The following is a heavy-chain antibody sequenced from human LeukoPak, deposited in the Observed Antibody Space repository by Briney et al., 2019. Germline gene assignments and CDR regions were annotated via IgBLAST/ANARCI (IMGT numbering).Heavy chain of an antibody. CDR3: AKDGHGDGFDY. V-gene: IGHV3-30*18. Sequence: GGSLRLSCAASGFTFSSYGMHWVCQAPGKGLEWVAVISYDGSNKYYADSVKGRFTISRDNSKNTLYLQMNSLRAEDTAVYYCAKDGHGDGFDYWGQGTLVTVSS. CDR1: GFTFSSYG. J-gene: IGHJ4*02. CDR2: ISYDGSNK.